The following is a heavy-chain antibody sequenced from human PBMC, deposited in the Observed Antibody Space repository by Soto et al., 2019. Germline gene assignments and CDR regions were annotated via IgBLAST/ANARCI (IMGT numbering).Heavy chain of an antibody. CDR3: ARSSRYQYDSSEGNFDY. CDR1: GVSISSNNW. D-gene: IGHD3-22*01. Sequence: QVQLQESGPGLVKPSGTLSLTCAVSGVSISSNNWWSWVRQPPGKGLEWIGEMYHTGSTNYNPSLKSRGTISVDKAKNLFSLELNSVTAADTAVYYCARSSRYQYDSSEGNFDYWGQGTLVTVSS. V-gene: IGHV4-4*02. CDR2: MYHTGST. J-gene: IGHJ4*02.